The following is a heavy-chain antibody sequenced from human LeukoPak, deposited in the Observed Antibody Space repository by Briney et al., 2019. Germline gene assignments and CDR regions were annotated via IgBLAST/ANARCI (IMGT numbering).Heavy chain of an antibody. D-gene: IGHD3-22*01. J-gene: IGHJ4*02. CDR2: ISWNSGSI. CDR1: GFTFYDYA. Sequence: SLRLSCAASGFTFYDYAMHWVRHAPGKGLEWVSGISWNSGSIGYADSVKGRFTISRENAKNSLYLQMNSLRAEDTALYYCAKDTSLYYYDSSGYMDYWGQGTLVTVSS. V-gene: IGHV3-9*01. CDR3: AKDTSLYYYDSSGYMDY.